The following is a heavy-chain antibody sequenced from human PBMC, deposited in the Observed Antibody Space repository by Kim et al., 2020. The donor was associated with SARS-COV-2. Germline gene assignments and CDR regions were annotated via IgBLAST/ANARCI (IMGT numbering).Heavy chain of an antibody. Sequence: GGSLRLSCAASGFTFSAYAMSWVRQAPGKGLEWVSGISGSDSSAYNADAAKGRFIISRDNSKNTLQLQMNSLRAEDTAVYYCVRHFGSRGTEFQHGGQGTLVTVSS. J-gene: IGHJ1*01. D-gene: IGHD3-22*01. CDR1: GFTFSAYA. CDR2: ISGSDSSA. CDR3: VRHFGSRGTEFQH. V-gene: IGHV3-23*01.